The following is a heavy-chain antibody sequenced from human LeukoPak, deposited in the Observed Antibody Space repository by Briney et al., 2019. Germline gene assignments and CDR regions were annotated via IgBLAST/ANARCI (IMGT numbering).Heavy chain of an antibody. CDR1: GGSISNYF. CDR3: ARERSGSYYRWYFDL. D-gene: IGHD1-26*01. J-gene: IGHJ2*01. CDR2: VYNGGST. Sequence: SETLSLTCTVSGGSISNYFWNWIRQSPGKRLEWIGFVYNGGSTNYNPSLKSRVTMSVDTSKNQFSLKMSYVTAAHTAMYYCARERSGSYYRWYFDLWGRGTLVTVSS. V-gene: IGHV4-59*01.